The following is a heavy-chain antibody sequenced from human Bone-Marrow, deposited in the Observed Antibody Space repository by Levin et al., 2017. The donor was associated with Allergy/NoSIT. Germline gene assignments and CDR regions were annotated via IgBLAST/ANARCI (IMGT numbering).Heavy chain of an antibody. Sequence: GGSLRLSCAASTFTFRNYEMSWVRQAPGKGLEWISFISSTGSLIYYADSVKGRFTISRDNAKNSLYLQMNSLRAEDTAIYYCVRDYQDASAYCPLGYWGQGTLVTVSS. CDR3: VRDYQDASAYCPLGY. D-gene: IGHD3-16*01. CDR2: ISSTGSLI. CDR1: TFTFRNYE. V-gene: IGHV3-48*03. J-gene: IGHJ4*02.